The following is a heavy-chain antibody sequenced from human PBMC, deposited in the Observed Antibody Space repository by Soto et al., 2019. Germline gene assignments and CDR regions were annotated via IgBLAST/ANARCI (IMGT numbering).Heavy chain of an antibody. CDR3: AKDLYSSGWSHRGGMDV. CDR2: FDPEDGET. CDR1: GYTLTELS. J-gene: IGHJ6*01. V-gene: IGHV1-24*01. D-gene: IGHD6-19*01. Sequence: GTSVKVSCKVSGYTLTELSMHWVRQAPGKGLEWMGGFDPEDGETIYAQKFQGRVTMTEDTSTDTAYMELSSLRSEDTAVDYCAKDLYSSGWSHRGGMDVWRQGSRVIVAA.